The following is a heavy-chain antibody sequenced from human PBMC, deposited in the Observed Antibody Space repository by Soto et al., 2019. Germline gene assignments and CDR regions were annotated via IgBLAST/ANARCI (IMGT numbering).Heavy chain of an antibody. D-gene: IGHD3-22*01. CDR2: IYYSGST. CDR3: ASHKYHSSSDSDS. V-gene: IGHV4-39*01. Sequence: SETLSLTCTVSGGSISSNSYYWGWIRQPPGKGLEWIGSIYYSGSTYYNPSLKSRVTISVDTSKNQFSLKLSSVTAADTAVYYCASHKYHSSSDSDSWGQGTLVPISS. J-gene: IGHJ5*01. CDR1: GGSISSNSYY.